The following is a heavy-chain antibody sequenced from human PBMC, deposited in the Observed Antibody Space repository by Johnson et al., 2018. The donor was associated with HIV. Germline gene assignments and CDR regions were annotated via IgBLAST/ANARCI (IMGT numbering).Heavy chain of an antibody. V-gene: IGHV3-20*04. CDR2: INWNGGST. D-gene: IGHD6-6*01. CDR3: ARDRAPVYSSSSSPFDAFDI. CDR1: GFTFDDYG. Sequence: VQLVESGGGVVRPGGSLRLSCAVSGFTFDDYGMSWVRQAPGKGLEWVSVINWNGGSTGYADSVKGRFTISRDNAKNSLYLQMNSLIAEDTALYYCARDRAPVYSSSSSPFDAFDIWGQGTMVTVSS. J-gene: IGHJ3*02.